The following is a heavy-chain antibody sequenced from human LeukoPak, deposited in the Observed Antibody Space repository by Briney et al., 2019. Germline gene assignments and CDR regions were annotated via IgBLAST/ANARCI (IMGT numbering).Heavy chain of an antibody. D-gene: IGHD3-3*01. CDR2: IDWDDEK. J-gene: IGHJ4*02. CDR3: ARGRLNFDFWSGYGY. Sequence: SGPTLVNPTRTLTLTCTFSGFSLSTSGLCVSWIRQPPGKALEWLARIDWDDEKLYSRSLKTRLTISKDTSKNQVVLTMTNMDPADTATYFCARGRLNFDFWSGYGYWGQGILVTVSS. V-gene: IGHV2-70*17. CDR1: GFSLSTSGLC.